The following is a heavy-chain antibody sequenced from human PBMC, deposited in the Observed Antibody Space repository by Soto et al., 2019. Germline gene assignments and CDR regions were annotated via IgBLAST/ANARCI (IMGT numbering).Heavy chain of an antibody. D-gene: IGHD5-12*01. Sequence: GGSLRLSCAASGFTFSSYWMHWVRQAPGKGLVWVSRINSDGRSTTYADSVKGRFTISRDNAKNTLYLQMNSLSAEDTAVYFCAKGYSGYDYDNWGQGSLVTVSS. CDR3: AKGYSGYDYDN. CDR2: INSDGRST. V-gene: IGHV3-74*01. J-gene: IGHJ4*02. CDR1: GFTFSSYW.